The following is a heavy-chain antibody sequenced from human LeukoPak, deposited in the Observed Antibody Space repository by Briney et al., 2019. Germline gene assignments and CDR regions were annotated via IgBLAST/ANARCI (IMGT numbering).Heavy chain of an antibody. J-gene: IGHJ4*02. V-gene: IGHV1-2*02. CDR1: GYIFTGYY. D-gene: IGHD3-9*01. CDR3: ARVAHNSDLLTGYYPYLDYFDF. Sequence: ASVKVSCKASGYIFTGYYMHWVRQAPGQGLEWMGWINPNSGGTYYAQKFQGRVTMTRDTSISTAYMELSRLRSDDTAVFYCARVAHNSDLLTGYYPYLDYFDFWGQGTLVTVSP. CDR2: INPNSGGT.